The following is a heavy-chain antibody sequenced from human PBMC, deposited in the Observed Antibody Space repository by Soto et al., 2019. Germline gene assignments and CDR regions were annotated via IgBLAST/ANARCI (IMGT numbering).Heavy chain of an antibody. D-gene: IGHD1-26*01. Sequence: QVQLQESGPGLVKPSETLSLTCTVSGGSISSYYWSWIRQPPGKGLEWIGYIYYSGSTNYNPSLRARLTXXVXTXXNQFALQLSSVTAADTAVYYCAREGWHSGSYYADYWGQGTLVTVSS. CDR1: GGSISSYY. V-gene: IGHV4-59*01. J-gene: IGHJ4*02. CDR3: AREGWHSGSYYADY. CDR2: IYYSGST.